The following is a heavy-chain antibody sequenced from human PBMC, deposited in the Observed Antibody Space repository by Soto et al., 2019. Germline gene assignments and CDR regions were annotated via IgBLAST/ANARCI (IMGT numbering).Heavy chain of an antibody. J-gene: IGHJ5*02. D-gene: IGHD3-10*01. CDR3: ARGRYWDWFDP. CDR2: IIPIFGTA. V-gene: IGHV1-69*13. CDR1: GGTFSSYA. Sequence: SVKVSGKASGGTFSSYAISWVRPAPGQGLEWMGGIIPIFGTANYAQKFQGRVTITADEPTSTAYMELRSLRSEDTAVYYCARGRYWDWFDPWGQGTRVTVSS.